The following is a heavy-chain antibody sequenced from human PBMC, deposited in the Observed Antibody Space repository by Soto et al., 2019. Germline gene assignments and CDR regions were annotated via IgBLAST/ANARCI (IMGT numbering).Heavy chain of an antibody. CDR1: GYTFTSYD. CDR3: ARGWSLRGLRYSSGWYYFDY. J-gene: IGHJ4*02. CDR2: MNPNSGNT. V-gene: IGHV1-8*01. Sequence: SVKVSCKASGYTFTSYDINWVRQATGQGLEWMGWMNPNSGNTGYAQKFQGRVTMTRNTSISTAYMELSSLRSEDTAVYYCARGWSLRGLRYSSGWYYFDYWGQGTLVTVSS. D-gene: IGHD6-19*01.